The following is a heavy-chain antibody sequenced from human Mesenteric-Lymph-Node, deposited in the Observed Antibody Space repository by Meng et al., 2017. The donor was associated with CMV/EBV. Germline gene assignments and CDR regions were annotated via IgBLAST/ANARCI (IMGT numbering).Heavy chain of an antibody. Sequence: GGSLRLSCAASGFTVSSNEMSWVRQAPGKGLEWVSSISSGSNYMYYADSVKGRFTISRDNAKNSLYLQMNSLRAEDTAVYYCARLRAGMDVWGQGTTVTVSS. V-gene: IGHV3-21*01. CDR1: GFTVSSNE. D-gene: IGHD5-12*01. CDR2: ISSGSNYM. J-gene: IGHJ6*02. CDR3: ARLRAGMDV.